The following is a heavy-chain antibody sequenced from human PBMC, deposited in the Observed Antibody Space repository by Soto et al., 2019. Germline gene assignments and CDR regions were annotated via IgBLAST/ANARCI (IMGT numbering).Heavy chain of an antibody. V-gene: IGHV4-39*01. D-gene: IGHD2-2*01. J-gene: IGHJ4*02. Sequence: PSETLSLTCTVSAGSISSSSYYWVCIRQPPGKGLEWIVSIYYIGRTYYSPSHKSRVTISVDTSQNLIFLKLSSVTAADTALYYCARICSSLSCFVDHWVQGTLVTVSS. CDR2: IYYIGRT. CDR1: AGSISSSSYY. CDR3: ARICSSLSCFVDH.